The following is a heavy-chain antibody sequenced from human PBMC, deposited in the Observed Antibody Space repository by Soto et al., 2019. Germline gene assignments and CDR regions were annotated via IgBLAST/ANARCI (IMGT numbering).Heavy chain of an antibody. Sequence: QVQLQESGPGLVKPSQTLSLTCTVSGGSISSGAYYWSWIRQHPGKGLEWIGYLYYSGSSYYNPSLKCRVTIPVDTSKTRFSTQLNPVTVADTAVYYCARVVVPATPWFDPWGQGTLVTVSS. J-gene: IGHJ5*02. CDR2: LYYSGSS. CDR1: GGSISSGAYY. CDR3: ARVVVPATPWFDP. V-gene: IGHV4-31*03. D-gene: IGHD2-15*01.